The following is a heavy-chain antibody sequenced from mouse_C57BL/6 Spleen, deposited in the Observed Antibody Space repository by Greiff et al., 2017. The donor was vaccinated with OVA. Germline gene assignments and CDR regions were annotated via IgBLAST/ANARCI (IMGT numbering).Heavy chain of an antibody. CDR2: IWSGGST. V-gene: IGHV2-2*01. CDR1: GFSLTSYG. J-gene: IGHJ2*01. CDR3: ARNTAVVALYYFDY. Sequence: VKVVESGPGLVQPSQSLSITCTVSGFSLTSYGVHWVRQSPGKGLEWLGVIWSGGSTDYNAAFISRLSISKDNSKSQVFFKMNSLQADDTAIYYCARNTAVVALYYFDYWGQGTTLTVSS. D-gene: IGHD1-1*01.